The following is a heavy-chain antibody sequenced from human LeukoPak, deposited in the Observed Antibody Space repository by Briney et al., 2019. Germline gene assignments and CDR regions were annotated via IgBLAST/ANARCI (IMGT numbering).Heavy chain of an antibody. CDR1: GYSFTSYW. CDR2: IYPGDSDT. D-gene: IGHD2-2*01. Sequence: GESLKISCKGSGYSFTSYWIGWVRQLPGKGLGWMGIIYPGDSDTRYSPSFQGQVTISAGKSISTAYLQWSRLKASDTAMYYCARQDLYCSSTSCRDYWGQGTLVTVSS. V-gene: IGHV5-51*01. J-gene: IGHJ4*02. CDR3: ARQDLYCSSTSCRDY.